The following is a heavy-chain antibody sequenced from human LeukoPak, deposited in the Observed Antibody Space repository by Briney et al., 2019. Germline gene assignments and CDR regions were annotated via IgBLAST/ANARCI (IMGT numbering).Heavy chain of an antibody. CDR1: GYTFTGYY. D-gene: IGHD3-3*01. J-gene: IGHJ4*02. V-gene: IGHV1-2*02. CDR2: INPNSGGT. CDR3: ARTSTYYDFWSGYGY. Sequence: ASVKVSCKASGYTFTGYYMHWVRQAPGQGLEWMGWINPNSGGTNYAQKLQGRVTMTRDTSISTAYMELSRLRSDDTAVYYCARTSTYYDFWSGYGYWGQGTLVTVSS.